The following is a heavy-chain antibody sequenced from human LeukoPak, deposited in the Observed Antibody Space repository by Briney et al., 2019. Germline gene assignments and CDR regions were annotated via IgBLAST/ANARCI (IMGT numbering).Heavy chain of an antibody. CDR2: ISSSSLYI. CDR3: ARDPYSGNYGNYYYYYMDV. CDR1: GFTFSSYS. V-gene: IGHV3-21*01. J-gene: IGHJ6*03. Sequence: PGGSLRLSCAASGFTFSSYSMNWVRQAPGKGLEWVSSISSSSLYIYYADSVKGRFTISRDNAKNSLYLQMNSLGPEDTAVYYCARDPYSGNYGNYYYYYMDVWGKGTTVTISS. D-gene: IGHD1-26*01.